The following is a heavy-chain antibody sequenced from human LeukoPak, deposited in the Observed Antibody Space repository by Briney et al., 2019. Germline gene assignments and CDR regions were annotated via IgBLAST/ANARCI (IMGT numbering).Heavy chain of an antibody. V-gene: IGHV1-8*01. J-gene: IGHJ5*02. CDR2: MNPNSGNT. Sequence: ASVTVSCKASGYTFTSYDIHWVRQATGQGLEWMGWMNPNSGNTGYAQKFQGRVTMTRNTSISTAYMELSSLRSEDTAVYYCRLGSGSYYNGGAGFDPWGQGTLVTVSS. D-gene: IGHD3-10*01. CDR1: GYTFTSYD. CDR3: RLGSGSYYNGGAGFDP.